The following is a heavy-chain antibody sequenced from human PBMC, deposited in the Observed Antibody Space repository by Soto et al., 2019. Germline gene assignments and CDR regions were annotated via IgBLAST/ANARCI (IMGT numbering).Heavy chain of an antibody. J-gene: IGHJ5*02. D-gene: IGHD6-13*01. CDR2: IIPIFGTA. V-gene: IGHV1-69*13. CDR1: GGTFSSYA. Sequence: GASVKVSCKASGGTFSSYAISWVRQAPGQGLEWMGGIIPIFGTANYAQKFQGRVTITADESTSTAYMELSSLRSEDTAVYYCARAIIHRSSWYWIDPWGQGTLVTVSS. CDR3: ARAIIHRSSWYWIDP.